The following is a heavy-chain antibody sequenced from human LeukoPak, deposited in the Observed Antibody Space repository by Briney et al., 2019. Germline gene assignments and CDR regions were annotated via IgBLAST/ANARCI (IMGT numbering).Heavy chain of an antibody. D-gene: IGHD6-19*01. Sequence: GGSLRLSCAASGFSFSSYWMHWVRQTPGKGLVWVSRIKTDGSSATYADSVKGRFTISRDNSKNTLYLQMNSLRAEDTAVYYCARDVAKQWLVISLDYWGQGTLVTVSS. CDR3: ARDVAKQWLVISLDY. J-gene: IGHJ4*02. CDR2: IKTDGSSA. CDR1: GFSFSSYW. V-gene: IGHV3-74*01.